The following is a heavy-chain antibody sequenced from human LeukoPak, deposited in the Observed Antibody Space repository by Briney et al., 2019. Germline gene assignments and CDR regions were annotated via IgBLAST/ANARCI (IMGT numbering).Heavy chain of an antibody. CDR3: ARAEYPLYYYGMDV. D-gene: IGHD2/OR15-2a*01. J-gene: IGHJ6*02. V-gene: IGHV4-59*01. CDR1: GGSISSYY. CDR2: IYYSGST. Sequence: SETLSLTCTVSGGSISSYYWSWLRQPPGKGLEWIGYIYYSGSTNYNPSLKSRVTISVDTSKNQFSLKLSSVTAADTAVYYCARAEYPLYYYGMDVWGQGTTVTVSS.